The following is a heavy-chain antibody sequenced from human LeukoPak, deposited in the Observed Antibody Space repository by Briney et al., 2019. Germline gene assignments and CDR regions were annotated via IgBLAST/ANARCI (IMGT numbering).Heavy chain of an antibody. Sequence: SEALSLTCTVSGGSISSGSYYWSWIRQPAGKGLEWIGRIYTSGSTNYNPSLKSRVTISVDTSKNQFSLRLSSVTAADTAVYYCASSNALVWGYFDYWGQGTLVTVSP. CDR2: IYTSGST. D-gene: IGHD7-27*01. CDR3: ASSNALVWGYFDY. J-gene: IGHJ4*02. CDR1: GGSISSGSYY. V-gene: IGHV4-61*02.